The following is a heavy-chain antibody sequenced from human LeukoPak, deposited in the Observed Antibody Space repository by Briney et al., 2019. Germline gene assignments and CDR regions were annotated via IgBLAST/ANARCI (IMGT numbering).Heavy chain of an antibody. CDR1: GYTLTELS. Sequence: ASVKVSCKVSGYTLTELSMHWVRQAPGKGLEWMGGFDPEDGETIYAQKFQGRVTMTEDTSTDTAYMELSRLRSEDTAVYYCATLPFSAPPTMIVGAIQMDVWGQGTTVTVSS. J-gene: IGHJ6*02. CDR2: FDPEDGET. V-gene: IGHV1-24*01. CDR3: ATLPFSAPPTMIVGAIQMDV. D-gene: IGHD3-22*01.